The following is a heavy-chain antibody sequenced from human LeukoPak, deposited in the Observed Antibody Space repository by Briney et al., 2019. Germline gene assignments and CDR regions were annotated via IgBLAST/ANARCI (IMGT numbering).Heavy chain of an antibody. V-gene: IGHV1-69*05. CDR2: IIPIFGTA. Sequence: SVKVSCKASGCTFSSYAISWVRQAPGQGLEWMGGIIPIFGTANYAQKFQGRVTITTDESTSTAYMELSSLRSEDTAVYYCARDFSRYCSGGSCYSDMGYWGQGTLVTVSS. CDR3: ARDFSRYCSGGSCYSDMGY. J-gene: IGHJ4*02. D-gene: IGHD2-15*01. CDR1: GCTFSSYA.